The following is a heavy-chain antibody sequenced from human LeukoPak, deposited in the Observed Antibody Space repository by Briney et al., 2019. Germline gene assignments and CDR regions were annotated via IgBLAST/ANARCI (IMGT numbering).Heavy chain of an antibody. D-gene: IGHD2-2*01. CDR3: ARMVLVVPAATIRWFDP. CDR1: SGSISNHY. J-gene: IGHJ5*02. Sequence: PSETLSLTCTVSSGSISNHYWSWIPQPPGKGLEWIGYIYYSGSTNYNPSLKSRVTISVDTSKNQFSLKLSSVTAADTAVYYCARMVLVVPAATIRWFDPWGQGTLVTVSS. V-gene: IGHV4-59*11. CDR2: IYYSGST.